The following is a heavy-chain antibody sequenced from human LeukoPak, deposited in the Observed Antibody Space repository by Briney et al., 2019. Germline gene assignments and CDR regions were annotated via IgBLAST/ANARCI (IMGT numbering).Heavy chain of an antibody. V-gene: IGHV4-59*01. CDR1: GGSINTYY. J-gene: IGHJ6*03. Sequence: PSETLSLTCTVSGGSINTYYWSWIRQPPGKGLEWIGYIFYTGSTNYKSSLKSRVTISVDTSKNEFSLKLSSVTAADTAVYYCARHESGHYMDVWGKGTTVTVSS. CDR2: IFYTGST. CDR3: ARHESGHYMDV.